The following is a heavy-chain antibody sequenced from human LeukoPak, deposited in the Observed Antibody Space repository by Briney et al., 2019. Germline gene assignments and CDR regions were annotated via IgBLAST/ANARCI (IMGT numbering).Heavy chain of an antibody. D-gene: IGHD3-3*01. CDR3: AKDGGGSLEWLPPMDV. CDR2: ITGSGAST. V-gene: IGHV3-23*01. Sequence: GGSLRLSCAASGFTFSSHAMGWVRQAPGKGLEWVSSITGSGASTYYGDSVKGRFTISRDNSKNTLYLQMNRPRAEDTAVYYCAKDGGGSLEWLPPMDVWGQGTTVTVSS. CDR1: GFTFSSHA. J-gene: IGHJ6*02.